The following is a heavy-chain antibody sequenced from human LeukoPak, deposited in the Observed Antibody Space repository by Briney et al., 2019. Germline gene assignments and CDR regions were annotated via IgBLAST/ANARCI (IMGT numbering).Heavy chain of an antibody. D-gene: IGHD3-10*01. CDR3: ARTEGSGSSFDY. V-gene: IGHV3-21*01. CDR1: GFPFRSYS. Sequence: GGSLRLSCAASGFPFRSYSMNWVRQAPGKGLEWVSSISSSSTHIYYADSVKGRFTISRDNAKNSLYLQMNSLRVEDTAVYYCARTEGSGSSFDYWGQGTLVTVSS. J-gene: IGHJ4*02. CDR2: ISSSSTHI.